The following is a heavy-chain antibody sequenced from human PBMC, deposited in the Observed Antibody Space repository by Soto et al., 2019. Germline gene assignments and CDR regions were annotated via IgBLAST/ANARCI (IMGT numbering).Heavy chain of an antibody. V-gene: IGHV3-23*01. J-gene: IGHJ2*01. Sequence: EVQLLESGGGLVQPGGSLRLSCAASGFTFISYAMNWVRQAPGKGLQWVAAISGGGDATFYADSVKGRFTISRDNSRNTVSLPMNSLGADDTAVYYCARKVPGSTTRPDYWYFDLWGLGTLVTVSS. CDR2: ISGGGDAT. CDR1: GFTFISYA. D-gene: IGHD3-10*01. CDR3: ARKVPGSTTRPDYWYFDL.